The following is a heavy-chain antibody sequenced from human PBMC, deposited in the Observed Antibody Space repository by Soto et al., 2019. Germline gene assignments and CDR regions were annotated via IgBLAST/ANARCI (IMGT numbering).Heavy chain of an antibody. J-gene: IGHJ3*02. CDR3: AREYGIGGVTFDI. Sequence: QVQLVESGGGVVQPGRSLRLSCAASGFTFSSYDMHWVRQAPGKGLEWVAVISYDGSNKHYADSVKGRFTISRDNSRNTLYLQMNSLRAEDTAVYYCAREYGIGGVTFDIWGQGKMVTVSS. CDR2: ISYDGSNK. D-gene: IGHD2-15*01. V-gene: IGHV3-30-3*01. CDR1: GFTFSSYD.